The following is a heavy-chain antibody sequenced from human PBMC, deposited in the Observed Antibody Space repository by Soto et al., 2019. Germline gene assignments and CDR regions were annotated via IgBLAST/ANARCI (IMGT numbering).Heavy chain of an antibody. CDR1: GGSISSSSYY. CDR3: ARHLNYDYVWGSYRHRGGFDY. Sequence: SETLSLTCTVSGGSISSSSYYWGWIRQPPGKGLEWIGSIYYSGSTYYNPSLKSRVTISVDTSKNQFSLKLSSVTAADTAVYYCARHLNYDYVWGSYRHRGGFDYWGQGTLVTVSS. J-gene: IGHJ4*02. CDR2: IYYSGST. V-gene: IGHV4-39*01. D-gene: IGHD3-16*02.